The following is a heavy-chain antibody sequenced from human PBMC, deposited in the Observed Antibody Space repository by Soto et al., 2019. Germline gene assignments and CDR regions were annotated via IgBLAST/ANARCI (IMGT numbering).Heavy chain of an antibody. V-gene: IGHV4-31*03. D-gene: IGHD3-10*01. J-gene: IGHJ5*02. Sequence: SETLSLTCTVSGGSISSGGYYWSWIRQHPGKGLEWIGYIYYSGSTYYNPSLKSRVTISVDTSKNQFSLKLSSVTAADTAVYYCARAAVDALRVYGESCFDPWGQGTLVTVSS. CDR1: GGSISSGGYY. CDR3: ARAAVDALRVYGESCFDP. CDR2: IYYSGST.